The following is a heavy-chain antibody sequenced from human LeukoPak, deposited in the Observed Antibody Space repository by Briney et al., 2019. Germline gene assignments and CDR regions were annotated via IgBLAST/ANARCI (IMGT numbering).Heavy chain of an antibody. CDR2: IYYSGST. V-gene: IGHV4-39*01. CDR1: GGSISSSSYY. J-gene: IGHJ4*02. CDR3: AAMVRGVIIVSY. Sequence: SETLFLTCTVSGGSISSSSYYWGWIRQPPGKGLEWIGSIYYSGSTYYNPSLKSRVTISVDTSKNQFSLKLSSVTAADTAVYYCAAMVRGVIIVSYWGQGTLVTVSS. D-gene: IGHD3-10*01.